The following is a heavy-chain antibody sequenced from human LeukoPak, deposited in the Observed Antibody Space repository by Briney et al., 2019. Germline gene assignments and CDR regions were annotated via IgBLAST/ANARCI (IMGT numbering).Heavy chain of an antibody. CDR1: GGSFSGDY. CDR3: ARVVDPAGWLDY. CDR2: INHSGST. D-gene: IGHD3-22*01. V-gene: IGHV4-34*01. Sequence: PSETLSLTCVVYGGSFSGDYWGWIRQPPGKGLEWIGEINHSGSTNYNSSLKSRVTISVDTSKNQFSLKLSSVTAADTAVYYCARVVDPAGWLDYWGQGTLVTVSS. J-gene: IGHJ4*02.